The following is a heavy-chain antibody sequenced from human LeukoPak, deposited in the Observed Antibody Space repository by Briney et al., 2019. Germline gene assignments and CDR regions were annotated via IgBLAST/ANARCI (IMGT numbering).Heavy chain of an antibody. CDR2: IYPGDSDT. Sequence: HGESLKISCKGSGYRFTNYWIGWVRQMAGQGLEWMGIIYPGDSDTRYSPSFQGQVTISADKSISTAYLQWSSLEASDTAMYFCARRDSGFEFFDSWGQGTLVTVSS. CDR3: ARRDSGFEFFDS. CDR1: GYRFTNYW. V-gene: IGHV5-51*01. J-gene: IGHJ4*02. D-gene: IGHD5-12*01.